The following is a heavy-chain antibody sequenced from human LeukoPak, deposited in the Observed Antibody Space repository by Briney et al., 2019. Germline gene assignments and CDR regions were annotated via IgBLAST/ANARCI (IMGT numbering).Heavy chain of an antibody. Sequence: GGALRLSCAASGFSFSSYAVSWVRQAPGRGLEWVSGISDGGSRTYYADSVKGRFTISRDDSKNTLYLQMNSLRAEDTAVYYCARESVRSAGYWGQGTLVTVST. D-gene: IGHD6-13*01. CDR3: ARESVRSAGY. V-gene: IGHV3-23*01. CDR2: ISDGGSRT. J-gene: IGHJ4*02. CDR1: GFSFSSYA.